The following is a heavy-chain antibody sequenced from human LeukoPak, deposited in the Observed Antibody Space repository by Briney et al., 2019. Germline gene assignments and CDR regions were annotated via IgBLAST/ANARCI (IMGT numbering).Heavy chain of an antibody. CDR2: VDNDGRGT. D-gene: IGHD3-3*01. CDR3: ARDGSGSIDLDH. Sequence: GGSLRLSCSASGFTYSAYWMHWVRQAPAKGLVWVSYVDNDGRGTAYVDSVKGRFTISRDNAKNTVYLQMNSLRVDDTAVYYCARDGSGSIDLDHWGQGTLVTVSS. V-gene: IGHV3-74*01. J-gene: IGHJ4*02. CDR1: GFTYSAYW.